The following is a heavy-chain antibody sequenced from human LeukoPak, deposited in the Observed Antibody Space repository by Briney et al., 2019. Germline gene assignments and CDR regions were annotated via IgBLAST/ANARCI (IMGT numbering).Heavy chain of an antibody. V-gene: IGHV3-7*01. CDR2: IKQDGNQN. D-gene: IGHD6-19*01. CDR1: GFTFSTYW. CDR3: ARASVRSGWYYQGGGFDY. J-gene: IGHJ4*02. Sequence: GGSLRLSCVASGFTFSTYWMTWVRQAPGKGLEWVANIKQDGNQNYYVDSVRGRFTISRDNSKNTLYLQMHSLRAEATAVYYCARASVRSGWYYQGGGFDYWGQGTLVTVSS.